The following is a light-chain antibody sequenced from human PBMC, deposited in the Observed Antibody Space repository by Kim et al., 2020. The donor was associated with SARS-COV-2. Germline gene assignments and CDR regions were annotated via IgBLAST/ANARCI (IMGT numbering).Light chain of an antibody. CDR2: DVY. Sequence: QSALTQPASVSGSPGQSITISCTGTTTDNVSWYQQYPGKAPKLMIYDVYKWPSGVSHRFSGSKSDNTASLTISGLQADDEAAYYCSSYTRTHNLLFG. V-gene: IGLV2-14*01. CDR3: SSYTRTHNLL. CDR1: TTDN. J-gene: IGLJ2*01.